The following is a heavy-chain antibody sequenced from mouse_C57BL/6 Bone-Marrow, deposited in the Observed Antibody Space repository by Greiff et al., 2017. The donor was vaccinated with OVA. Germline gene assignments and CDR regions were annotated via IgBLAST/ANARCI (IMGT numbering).Heavy chain of an antibody. Sequence: DVKLQESGPGLVKPSQSLSLTCSVTGYSITSGYYWNWIRQFPGNKLEWMGYISYDGSNNYNPSLKNRISITRDTSKNQFFLKLNSVTTEDTATYYCARNPYSFMDYWGQGTSVTVSS. D-gene: IGHD6-5*01. CDR3: ARNPYSFMDY. CDR1: GYSITSGYY. V-gene: IGHV3-6*01. CDR2: ISYDGSN. J-gene: IGHJ4*01.